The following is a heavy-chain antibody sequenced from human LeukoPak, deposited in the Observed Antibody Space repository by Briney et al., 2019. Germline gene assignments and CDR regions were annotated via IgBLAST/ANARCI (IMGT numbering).Heavy chain of an antibody. D-gene: IGHD1-26*01. V-gene: IGHV3-30*02. CDR1: GFTFSSYG. CDR2: IRNDGSNK. Sequence: PGGSLRLSCAASGFTFSSYGMHWVRQAPGKGLEWVAFIRNDGSNKYYADSVKGRFTISRDNSKNTLYLQMNSLRAEDTAVYYCARDEGGSYFNFDYWGQGTLVTVSS. CDR3: ARDEGGSYFNFDY. J-gene: IGHJ4*02.